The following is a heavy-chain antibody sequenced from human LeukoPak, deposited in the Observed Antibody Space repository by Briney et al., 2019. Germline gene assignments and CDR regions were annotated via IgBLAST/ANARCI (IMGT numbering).Heavy chain of an antibody. CDR3: ARAKYYYGSGSYHFNY. Sequence: SETLSLTCTVSGGSVSSGSYYWSWIRQPPGKRLEWIGYIYYSGSTNYNPSLKSRVTISVDTSKNQFSLKLSSVTAADTAVYYCARAKYYYGSGSYHFNYWGQGTLVTVSS. D-gene: IGHD3-10*01. CDR1: GGSVSSGSYY. V-gene: IGHV4-61*01. CDR2: IYYSGST. J-gene: IGHJ4*02.